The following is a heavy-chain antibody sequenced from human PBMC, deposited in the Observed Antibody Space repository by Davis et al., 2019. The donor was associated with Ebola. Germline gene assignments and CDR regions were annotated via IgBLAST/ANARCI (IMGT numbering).Heavy chain of an antibody. J-gene: IGHJ6*02. Sequence: GESLKISCAASGFTVSSNYMSWVRQAPGKGLEWVSVVYSGGTTYYADSVKGRFTISRDTSKNTLYLQMNSLRAEDTAVYYCAREGYYEKYAMDVWGQGTTVTVSS. V-gene: IGHV3-53*01. CDR2: VYSGGTT. CDR3: AREGYYEKYAMDV. D-gene: IGHD3-22*01. CDR1: GFTVSSNY.